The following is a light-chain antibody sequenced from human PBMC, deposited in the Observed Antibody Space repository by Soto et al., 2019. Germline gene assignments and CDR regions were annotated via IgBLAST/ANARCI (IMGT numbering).Light chain of an antibody. Sequence: DIQMTQSPSSLSASVGDRVTITCRASQDISNSLAWYQQKPGKVPKVLIYAASILQSGVPARFSGSGSGTDLTLTINSLQPEDVATYYCQKYNSAPLTFGGGTKVEI. J-gene: IGKJ4*01. CDR2: AAS. CDR3: QKYNSAPLT. V-gene: IGKV1-27*01. CDR1: QDISNS.